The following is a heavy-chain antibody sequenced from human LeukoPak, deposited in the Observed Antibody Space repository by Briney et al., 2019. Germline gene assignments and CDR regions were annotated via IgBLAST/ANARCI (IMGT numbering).Heavy chain of an antibody. CDR3: AKASMIVVAPNDAFDI. V-gene: IGHV3-30*18. Sequence: GRSLRLSCAASGFTFSSYGMHWVRQAPGNGLEWVAVISYDGSNKYYADSVKGRFTISRDNSKNTLYLQMNSLRAEDTAVYYCAKASMIVVAPNDAFDIWGQGTMVTVSS. CDR1: GFTFSSYG. CDR2: ISYDGSNK. J-gene: IGHJ3*02. D-gene: IGHD3-22*01.